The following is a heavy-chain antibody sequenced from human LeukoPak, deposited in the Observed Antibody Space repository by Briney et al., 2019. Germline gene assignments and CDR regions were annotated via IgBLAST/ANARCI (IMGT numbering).Heavy chain of an antibody. D-gene: IGHD2-2*01. J-gene: IGHJ5*02. V-gene: IGHV4-34*01. Sequence: PSETLSLTCAVYGGSFSGYYWSWIRQPPGKGLEWIGEINHSGSTNYNPSLKSRVTISVDTSKNQFSLKLSSVTAADTAVYYCARVVPAAITRYNWFDPWGQGTLVTVSS. CDR3: ARVVPAAITRYNWFDP. CDR1: GGSFSGYY. CDR2: INHSGST.